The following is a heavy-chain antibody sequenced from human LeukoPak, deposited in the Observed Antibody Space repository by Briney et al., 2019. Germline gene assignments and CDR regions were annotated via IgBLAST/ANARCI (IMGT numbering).Heavy chain of an antibody. CDR3: AKLDMVGYGMDV. CDR1: GFTFSSYA. Sequence: HPGGSLRLSCAASGFTFSSYAMSWVRQAPGKGLEWVSAISGSGGSTYYADSVEGRFTISRDNSKNTLYLQMNSLRAEDTAVYYCAKLDMVGYGMDVWGQGTTVTVSS. CDR2: ISGSGGST. V-gene: IGHV3-23*01. D-gene: IGHD3-10*01. J-gene: IGHJ6*02.